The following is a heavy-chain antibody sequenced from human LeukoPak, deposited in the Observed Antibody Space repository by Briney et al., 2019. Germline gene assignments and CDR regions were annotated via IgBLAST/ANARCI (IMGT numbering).Heavy chain of an antibody. CDR3: ARGGEKWTDYYGMDV. D-gene: IGHD3-16*01. J-gene: IGHJ6*02. CDR1: GFTFSTYD. V-gene: IGHV3-13*01. CDR2: IGTAGDT. Sequence: HPGGSLRLSCAASGFTFSTYDMHWVRQVTGKGLEWVSAIGTAGDTYYPGSVKGRFTISRENAKNSLYLQMNSLRAGDTAVYYCARGGEKWTDYYGMDVWGQGTTVTVSS.